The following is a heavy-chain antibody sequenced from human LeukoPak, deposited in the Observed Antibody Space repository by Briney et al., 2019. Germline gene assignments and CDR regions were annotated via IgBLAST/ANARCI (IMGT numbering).Heavy chain of an antibody. CDR2: INPDNGGT. J-gene: IGHJ5*02. Sequence: ASVKVSCKASGYSFSDYYVHWLRQAPGQGREWMGWINPDNGGTNYAQNFQGRVTMSRDTSISTVYMDPSRLTSDDTAVFYCVRESRVGNWFDPWGQGTQVTVSS. CDR1: GYSFSDYY. CDR3: VRESRVGNWFDP. V-gene: IGHV1-2*02. D-gene: IGHD2-15*01.